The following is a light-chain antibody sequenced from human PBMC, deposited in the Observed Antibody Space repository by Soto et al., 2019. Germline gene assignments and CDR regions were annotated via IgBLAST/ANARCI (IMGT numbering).Light chain of an antibody. CDR2: AAS. CDR1: QGIDSW. V-gene: IGKV1-12*01. Sequence: DIQMTQSPSSVSASVGDSVTITCRASQGIDSWLAWYQQKPGNAPKLLISAASNLQSGVPARFSGSGSGTEFTLTINSLQREDFATYFCQQAIHFPLAFGGGTKVEI. CDR3: QQAIHFPLA. J-gene: IGKJ4*01.